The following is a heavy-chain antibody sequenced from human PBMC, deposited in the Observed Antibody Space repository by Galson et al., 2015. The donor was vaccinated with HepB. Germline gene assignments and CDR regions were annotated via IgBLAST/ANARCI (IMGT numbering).Heavy chain of an antibody. CDR3: AREGLMGATILGLQH. Sequence: SLRLSCAASGFTVSSNYMSWVRQAPGKGLEWVSVIYSGGSTYYADSVKGRFTISRDNSKNTMYLQMNSLRAEDSAMYHCAREGLMGATILGLQHWGQGTLVTVSS. CDR1: GFTVSSNY. J-gene: IGHJ1*01. D-gene: IGHD1-26*01. CDR2: IYSGGST. V-gene: IGHV3-66*01.